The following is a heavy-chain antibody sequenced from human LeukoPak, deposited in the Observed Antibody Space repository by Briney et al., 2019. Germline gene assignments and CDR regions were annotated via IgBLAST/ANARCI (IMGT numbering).Heavy chain of an antibody. V-gene: IGHV1-69*04. CDR3: ATSTSLDGYNGAY. CDR2: IIPILGIA. CDR1: GGTFSSYA. D-gene: IGHD5-24*01. Sequence: PVKVSCKASGGTFSSYAISWVRQAPGQGLEWMGRIIPILGIANYAQKFQGRVTITADKSTSTAYMELSSLRSEDTAVYYCATSTSLDGYNGAYWGQGTLVTVSS. J-gene: IGHJ4*02.